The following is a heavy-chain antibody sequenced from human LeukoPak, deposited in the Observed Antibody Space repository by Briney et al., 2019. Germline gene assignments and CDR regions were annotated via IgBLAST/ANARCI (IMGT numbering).Heavy chain of an antibody. D-gene: IGHD3-16*02. CDR3: ARGDYDYVWGSYRSTRYYYMDV. CDR2: IKQDGSEK. Sequence: PGGSLRLSCAASGFTFSSYVMHWVRQAPGKGLEWVANIKQDGSEKYYVDSVKGRFTISRDNAKNSLYLQMNSLRAEDTAVYYCARGDYDYVWGSYRSTRYYYMDVWGKGTTVTVSS. CDR1: GFTFSSYV. V-gene: IGHV3-7*01. J-gene: IGHJ6*03.